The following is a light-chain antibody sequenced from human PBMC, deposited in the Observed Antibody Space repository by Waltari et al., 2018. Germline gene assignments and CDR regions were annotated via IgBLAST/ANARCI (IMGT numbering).Light chain of an antibody. V-gene: IGLV1-40*01. CDR3: QSYDTSLSVV. J-gene: IGLJ3*02. Sequence: QSVLTQPPSVSGAPGPRVTISCTGSGSNTGAGYDGTWYQQLPRAAPKLLIYGSTSRPLGVPARFFGSTSGTSASLAITGLQAEDEADYYCQSYDTSLSVVFGGGTKLTVL. CDR2: GST. CDR1: GSNTGAGYD.